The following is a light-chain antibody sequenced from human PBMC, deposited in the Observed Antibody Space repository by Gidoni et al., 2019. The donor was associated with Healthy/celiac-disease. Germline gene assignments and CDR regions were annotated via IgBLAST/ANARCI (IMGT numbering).Light chain of an antibody. V-gene: IGKV1-39*01. Sequence: DLQMPQSPSSLSASVGDRVTITCRASQSISSYLNWYQQKPGKAPKLLIYAASSLQSGVPSRFSGSGSGTDFTLTISSLQPEDFATYYCQQSYSTPRTFXQXTKLEIK. J-gene: IGKJ2*02. CDR1: QSISSY. CDR3: QQSYSTPRT. CDR2: AAS.